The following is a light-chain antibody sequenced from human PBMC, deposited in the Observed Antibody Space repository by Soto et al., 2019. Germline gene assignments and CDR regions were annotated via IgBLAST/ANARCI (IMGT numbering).Light chain of an antibody. J-gene: IGLJ2*01. Sequence: QSALTQPASVSASPGQSITISCAGTSSDVGGWPHVSWYQQHPGKAPKLVIYEVSKRPSGVSNRFSGSKSGYTASLTISGLQADDEADYYCYSYAGSRTFVVIGGGTKVTVL. CDR3: YSYAGSRTFVV. V-gene: IGLV2-23*02. CDR2: EVS. CDR1: SSDVGGWPH.